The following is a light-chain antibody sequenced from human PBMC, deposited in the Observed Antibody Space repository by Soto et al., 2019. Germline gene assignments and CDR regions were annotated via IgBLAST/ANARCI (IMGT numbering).Light chain of an antibody. V-gene: IGKV3-20*01. CDR1: EFLSSSY. CDR2: AAT. Sequence: DIVLTQSPGTLSLSPGDRATLSCRASEFLSSSYLVWYQQKPGQAPRLHIYAATRRATGIPDRFSGSGSATEYTLTINTLEPEDFAVYYCQQQGTFGQGTKLEIK. CDR3: QQQGT. J-gene: IGKJ2*01.